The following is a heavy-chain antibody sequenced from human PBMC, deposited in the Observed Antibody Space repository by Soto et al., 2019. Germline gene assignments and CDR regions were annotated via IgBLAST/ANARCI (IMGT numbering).Heavy chain of an antibody. V-gene: IGHV3-53*02. CDR3: ARDRGDCSSVSCYGSFYYGMDV. CDR2: IYSGGST. J-gene: IGHJ6*02. D-gene: IGHD2-2*01. CDR1: GFTVSSHY. Sequence: EVQLVETGGGLIQPGGSLRLSCAASGFTVSSHYMSWVRQAPGKGLEWVSVIYSGGSTYYTDSVEGRFTISRDVSKNTLYLQMNSLRAEDTAVYYCARDRGDCSSVSCYGSFYYGMDVWGQGTTVIVSS.